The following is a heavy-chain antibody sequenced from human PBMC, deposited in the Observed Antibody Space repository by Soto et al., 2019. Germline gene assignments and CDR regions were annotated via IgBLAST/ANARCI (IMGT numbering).Heavy chain of an antibody. D-gene: IGHD6-13*01. V-gene: IGHV4-61*01. J-gene: IGHJ4*02. CDR1: GGSISSGSHY. CDR3: TRGGSIAAAVVDY. CDR2: IYHTGST. Sequence: QVQLQESGPGLVKPSETLSLTCTVSGGSISSGSHYWSWIRQPPGKGLEWIGYIYHTGSTNYNPSLNSRVTISVDTSKNQFSLNLNSVTAADTAVYYCTRGGSIAAAVVDYWGQGTLVTVSS.